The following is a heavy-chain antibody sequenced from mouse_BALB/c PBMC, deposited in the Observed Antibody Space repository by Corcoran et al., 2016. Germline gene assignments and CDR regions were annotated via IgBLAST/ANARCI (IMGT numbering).Heavy chain of an antibody. D-gene: IGHD1-1*01. J-gene: IGHJ2*01. CDR2: VNPNNGGT. V-gene: IGHV1-18*01. CDR1: GYTFTDYH. CDR3: ARRDYYGSSPFDY. Sequence: EVLLQQSGPELVKPGASVKIPCKASGYTFTDYHMDWVKQSHGKSLEWIGDVNPNNGGTIYNQKFKGKATLTVDKSSSTAYMELRSLTSEDTAVYYCARRDYYGSSPFDYWGQGTTLTVSS.